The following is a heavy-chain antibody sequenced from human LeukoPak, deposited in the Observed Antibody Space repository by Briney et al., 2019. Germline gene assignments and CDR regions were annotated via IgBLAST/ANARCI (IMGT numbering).Heavy chain of an antibody. CDR2: INPNSGGT. J-gene: IGHJ4*02. CDR3: ARSRIQLWLRPDY. Sequence: ASVTVSCKASGYTFTSYYMHWVRQAPGQGLEWMGRINPNSGGTNYAQKFQGRVTMTRDTSISTAYMELSRLRSDDTAVYYCARSRIQLWLRPDYWGQGTLVTVSS. D-gene: IGHD5-18*01. CDR1: GYTFTSYY. V-gene: IGHV1-2*06.